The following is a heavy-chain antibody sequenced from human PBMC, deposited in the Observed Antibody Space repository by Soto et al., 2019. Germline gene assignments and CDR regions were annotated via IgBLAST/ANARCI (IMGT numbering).Heavy chain of an antibody. V-gene: IGHV1-69*12. Sequence: QVQLVQSGAEVKKPGSSVKVSCKASGGTFSSYAISWVRQAPGQGLEWMGGIIPIFGTANYAQKFQGRVTLNAIESXSTAYMELSSLRSEDTAVYYCARGPRWDGNWYFDLWGRGTLVTVSS. CDR3: ARGPRWDGNWYFDL. CDR1: GGTFSSYA. CDR2: IIPIFGTA. D-gene: IGHD1-26*01. J-gene: IGHJ2*01.